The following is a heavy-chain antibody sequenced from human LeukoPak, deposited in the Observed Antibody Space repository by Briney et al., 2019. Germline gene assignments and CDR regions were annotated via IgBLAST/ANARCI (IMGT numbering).Heavy chain of an antibody. CDR1: GFTFSDYY. V-gene: IGHV3-11*01. CDR3: ARDGRVGTTADAFDI. J-gene: IGHJ3*02. Sequence: GGSLRLSCAASGFTFSDYYMTWLRQAPGKGLEWVSYISSSGSTIYYADSVKGRFTISRDNAKNSLYLQMNSLRAEDTAAYYCARDGRVGTTADAFDIWGQGTMVTVSS. D-gene: IGHD1-7*01. CDR2: ISSSGSTI.